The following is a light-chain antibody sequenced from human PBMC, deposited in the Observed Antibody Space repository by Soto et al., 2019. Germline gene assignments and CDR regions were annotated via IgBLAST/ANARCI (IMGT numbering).Light chain of an antibody. J-gene: IGLJ3*02. CDR3: QVWDSSSDDSSDRTSDRWV. Sequence: SYELAQPPSVSVAPGQTAMISCGGNNIGNKSVHWYQQRPGQAPVLVVYDDSDRPSGIPERFSGSNSGNTGTLNISRVEAGDEADYYCQVWDSSSDDSSDRTSDRWVFGGGTKVTVL. CDR2: DDS. CDR1: NIGNKS. V-gene: IGLV3-21*02.